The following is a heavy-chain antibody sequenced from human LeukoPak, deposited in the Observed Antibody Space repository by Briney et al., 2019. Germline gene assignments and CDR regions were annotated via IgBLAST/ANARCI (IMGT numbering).Heavy chain of an antibody. CDR3: ARRVFFDY. V-gene: IGHV3-74*01. J-gene: IGHJ4*02. Sequence: GGSLRLSCAASGFTFSFYWMHWVRQAPGKGLVWVSRINGDGSSTSYADSVKGRFTISRDNAKNSLYLQMNSLRAEDTAVHYCARRVFFDYWGQGTLVTVPS. D-gene: IGHD6-13*01. CDR2: INGDGSST. CDR1: GFTFSFYW.